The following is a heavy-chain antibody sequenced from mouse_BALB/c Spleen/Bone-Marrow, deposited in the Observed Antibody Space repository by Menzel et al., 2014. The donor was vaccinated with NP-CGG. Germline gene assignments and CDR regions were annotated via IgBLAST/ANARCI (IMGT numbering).Heavy chain of an antibody. Sequence: VQLVESGAELVRPGTSVKVSCKASGYAFTNYWIEWIKQRPGQGLEWIGVINPGSGGINYNEKFKGKATLTADKSSSTAYMQLSSLTSDDSAVYFCARELVRGMDYWGQGTSVTVPS. V-gene: IGHV1-54*01. CDR2: INPGSGGI. J-gene: IGHJ4*01. D-gene: IGHD1-1*01. CDR3: ARELVRGMDY. CDR1: GYAFTNYW.